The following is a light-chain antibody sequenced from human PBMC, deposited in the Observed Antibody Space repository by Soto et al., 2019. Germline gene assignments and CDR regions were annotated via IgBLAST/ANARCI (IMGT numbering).Light chain of an antibody. CDR1: RSNIGDNY. J-gene: IGLJ1*01. Sequence: QSALTQPPSVSAASGQKVTISCSGSRSNIGDNYLSWYQLLPGAAPKLLISDNERRPSGIPDRFSGSKSGTTATLAIAVLQAADEAEFYCGTWDTWMSGDVLAAGTKVTV. V-gene: IGLV1-51*01. CDR2: DNE. CDR3: GTWDTWMSGDV.